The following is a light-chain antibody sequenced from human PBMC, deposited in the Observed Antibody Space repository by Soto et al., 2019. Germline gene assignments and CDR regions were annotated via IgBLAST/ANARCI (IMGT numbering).Light chain of an antibody. CDR1: QSVSYSSNSKNY. CDR3: QQYFGTPVT. Sequence: DMVMTQSPDSLAVSLGARATINCKSSQSVSYSSNSKNYLAWYQQKSGQPPKLLIYWASTRESGVPDRFSGSGSGTDFTLTISSLQAEDAAVYYCQQYFGTPVTFGGGTRVEIK. CDR2: WAS. V-gene: IGKV4-1*01. J-gene: IGKJ4*01.